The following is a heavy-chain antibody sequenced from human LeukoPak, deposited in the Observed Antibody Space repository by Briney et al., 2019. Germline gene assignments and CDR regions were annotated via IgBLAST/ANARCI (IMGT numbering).Heavy chain of an antibody. J-gene: IGHJ3*02. Sequence: SGPALLQPTPTLTLTCTFSGFSLRTSGRRESWIRQPPVKALEWLSLNDWDDDKFYSTSLKTRLTISNDTSKNQVVLTMTNMDPVDTATYYCARSPHHIYGDYVEGAFDIWGQGTMVTVSS. CDR2: NDWDDDK. D-gene: IGHD4-17*01. CDR1: GFSLRTSGRR. V-gene: IGHV2-70*04. CDR3: ARSPHHIYGDYVEGAFDI.